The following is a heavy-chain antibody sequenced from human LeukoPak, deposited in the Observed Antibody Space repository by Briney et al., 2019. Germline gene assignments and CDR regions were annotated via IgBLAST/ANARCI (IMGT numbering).Heavy chain of an antibody. CDR1: GFTFSSYA. Sequence: PGGSLRLSCAASGFTFSSYAMHWVRQAPGEGLEWVAVISYDGSNKYYADSVKGRFTISRDNSKNTLYLQMNSLRAEDTAVYYCAKGHDGYRPYYFDYWGQGTLVTVSS. CDR2: ISYDGSNK. D-gene: IGHD5-24*01. CDR3: AKGHDGYRPYYFDY. V-gene: IGHV3-30*04. J-gene: IGHJ4*02.